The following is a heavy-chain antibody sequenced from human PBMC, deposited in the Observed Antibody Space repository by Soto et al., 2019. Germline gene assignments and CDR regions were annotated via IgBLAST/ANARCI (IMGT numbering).Heavy chain of an antibody. CDR3: ARAQGGVGATTRWENYFDS. Sequence: QVQLVQSGAEVKKPGSSVKVSCKASGGTFSSYAISWVRQAPGQGLEWMGGIIPIFGTANYAQKFQGRVTITADESTSTAYMELSSLRSEDTAVYYCARAQGGVGATTRWENYFDSWGQGTLVTVSS. V-gene: IGHV1-69*01. CDR2: IIPIFGTA. D-gene: IGHD1-26*01. J-gene: IGHJ4*02. CDR1: GGTFSSYA.